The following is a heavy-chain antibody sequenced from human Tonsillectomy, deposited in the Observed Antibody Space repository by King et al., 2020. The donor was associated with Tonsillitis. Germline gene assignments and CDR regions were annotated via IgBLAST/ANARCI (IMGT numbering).Heavy chain of an antibody. J-gene: IGHJ3*02. CDR3: AKDSTYCGGDCLFLNGAFDI. CDR1: GFTFSSYA. V-gene: IGHV3-23*04. D-gene: IGHD2-21*02. CDR2: ISGSGGST. Sequence: VQLVESGGGLVQPGGSLRLSCAASGFTFSSYAMNWVRQAPGKGLEGVSDISGSGGSTYYADSVKGRFTISRDNSKNTLYLQMNSLRAEDTALYYCAKDSTYCGGDCLFLNGAFDIWGQGTMVTVSS.